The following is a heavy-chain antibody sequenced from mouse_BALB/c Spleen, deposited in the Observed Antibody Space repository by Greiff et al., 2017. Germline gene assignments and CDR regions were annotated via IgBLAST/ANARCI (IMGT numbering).Heavy chain of an antibody. CDR1: GFTFSDYY. D-gene: IGHD1-1*01. J-gene: IGHJ4*01. Sequence: EVKVVESGGGLVKPGGSLKLSCAASGFTFSDYYMYWVRQTPEKRLEWVATISDGGSYTYYPDSVKGRFTISRDNAKNNLYLQMSSLKSEDTAMYYCARDRGLRGGVYYAMDYWGQGTSVTVSS. V-gene: IGHV5-4*02. CDR2: ISDGGSYT. CDR3: ARDRGLRGGVYYAMDY.